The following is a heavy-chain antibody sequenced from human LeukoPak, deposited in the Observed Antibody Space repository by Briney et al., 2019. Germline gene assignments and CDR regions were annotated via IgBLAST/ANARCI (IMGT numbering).Heavy chain of an antibody. CDR1: GYTFTSNY. CDR3: ARGTKGDYVYHRGNFRRMVYYYYMDV. Sequence: GASVKVSCKAFGYTFTSNYMHWVRQAPGQGPEWMGVISPSGGSTTYAQKFQGSVTLTRDMSTSTDYLELSSLRSEDTAVYYCARGTKGDYVYHRGNFRRMVYYYYMDVWGKGTTVTVSS. D-gene: IGHD4-17*01. V-gene: IGHV1-46*01. CDR2: ISPSGGST. J-gene: IGHJ6*03.